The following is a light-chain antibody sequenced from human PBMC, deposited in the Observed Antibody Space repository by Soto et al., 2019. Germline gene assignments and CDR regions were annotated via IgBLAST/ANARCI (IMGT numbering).Light chain of an antibody. CDR1: NIGSKS. CDR3: QVWDSGSDHVL. J-gene: IGLJ2*01. Sequence: SYELTQPPSVSVAPGKTARITCGGNNIGSKSVHWYQRKPGQAPVLVIYYDSDRPSGIPERFSGSNSGNTATLTISRVEAGDEADYYCQVWDSGSDHVLFGGGTKLTVL. CDR2: YDS. V-gene: IGLV3-21*04.